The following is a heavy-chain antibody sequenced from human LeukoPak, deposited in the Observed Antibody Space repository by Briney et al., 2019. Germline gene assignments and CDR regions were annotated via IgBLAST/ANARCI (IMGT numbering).Heavy chain of an antibody. V-gene: IGHV4-39*02. CDR2: ISYRGST. D-gene: IGHD2-8*01. CDR1: GGSIGNADSF. J-gene: IGHJ3*02. CDR3: ARDTSGNDAFDI. Sequence: PSETLSLTCTVSGGSIGNADSFWGWIRQPPGKGLEWIGTISYRGSTYYNPSLKSRVTISTDTSKNLFFLKLSSVTVADVAVYYCARDTSGNDAFDIWGQGTMVTVSS.